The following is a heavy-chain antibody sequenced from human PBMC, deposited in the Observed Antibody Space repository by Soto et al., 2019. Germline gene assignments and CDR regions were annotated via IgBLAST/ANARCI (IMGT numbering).Heavy chain of an antibody. Sequence: SANLSLTCACYGGSFSGYYWIWIRQPPGKGLELIGEINHSGSTNYNPSLKSRVTISVDTSKNQFSLKLSSVTAADTAVYYCASLRKYYQRFDYWGQGTLVTVSS. D-gene: IGHD3-16*01. CDR3: ASLRKYYQRFDY. CDR2: INHSGST. CDR1: GGSFSGYY. J-gene: IGHJ4*02. V-gene: IGHV4-34*01.